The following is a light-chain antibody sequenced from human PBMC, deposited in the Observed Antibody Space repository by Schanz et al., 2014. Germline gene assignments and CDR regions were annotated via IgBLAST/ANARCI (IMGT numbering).Light chain of an antibody. V-gene: IGLV2-23*02. CDR2: EVT. CDR1: SSDVASYKL. J-gene: IGLJ2*01. CDR3: CSYAHDGTPVV. Sequence: QSALIQPASVSGSPGQSITISCTGTSSDVASYKLVSWYQQHLGKAPKLMIYEVTKRPSGVSNRFSGSKSGNTASLTISGLQAEDEADYHCCSYAHDGTPVVFGGGTKVTVL.